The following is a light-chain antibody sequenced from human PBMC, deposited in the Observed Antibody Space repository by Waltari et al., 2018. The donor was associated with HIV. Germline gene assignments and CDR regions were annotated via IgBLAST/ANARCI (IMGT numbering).Light chain of an antibody. J-gene: IGKJ3*01. Sequence: DIQLTQSPSFLSASVGGRVTFTGRASQDISNYLAWYQQKPGKAPKLLISSASTLQSGVPSRFSGSGSGTEFTLTISSLQPEDFATYYCQQLNTYPFTFGPGTKVDFK. CDR3: QQLNTYPFT. CDR1: QDISNY. V-gene: IGKV1-9*01. CDR2: SAS.